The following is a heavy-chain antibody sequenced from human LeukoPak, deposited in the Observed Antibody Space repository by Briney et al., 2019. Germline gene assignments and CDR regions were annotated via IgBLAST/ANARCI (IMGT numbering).Heavy chain of an antibody. Sequence: ASVKVSCKASGYTFTSYDINWVRQATGQGLEWMGWMNPNSGNTGYAQKFQGRVTITRNTSISTAYMELSSLRSEDTAVYYCARELYLEYCSGGSCYSNYYYMDVWGKGTTVTVSS. CDR3: ARELYLEYCSGGSCYSNYYYMDV. J-gene: IGHJ6*03. CDR1: GYTFTSYD. CDR2: MNPNSGNT. V-gene: IGHV1-8*03. D-gene: IGHD2-15*01.